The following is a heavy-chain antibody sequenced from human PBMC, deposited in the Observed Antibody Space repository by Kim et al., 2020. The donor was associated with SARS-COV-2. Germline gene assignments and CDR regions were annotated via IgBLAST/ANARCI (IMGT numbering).Heavy chain of an antibody. D-gene: IGHD3-9*01. CDR1: GGSISSGGYY. CDR3: ARDLRFDGYYDILTGSGGMDV. CDR2: IYYSGST. J-gene: IGHJ6*02. V-gene: IGHV4-31*03. Sequence: SETLSLTCTVSGGSISSGGYYWSWIRQHPGKGLEWIGYIYYSGSTYYNPSLKSRVTISVDTSKNQFSLKLSSVTAADTAVYYCARDLRFDGYYDILTGSGGMDVWGQGTTVTVSS.